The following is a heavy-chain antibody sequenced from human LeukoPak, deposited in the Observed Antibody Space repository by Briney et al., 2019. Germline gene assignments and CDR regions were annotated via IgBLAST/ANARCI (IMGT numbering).Heavy chain of an antibody. CDR1: GFTFSSYA. J-gene: IGHJ4*02. CDR2: IKEDGSEK. V-gene: IGHV3-7*03. CDR3: AKDRPTWPIDY. D-gene: IGHD5-12*01. Sequence: GGSLRLSCAASGFTFSSYAMSWVRQAPGKGLEWVANIKEDGSEKYSVDSVKGRFTISRDNAKNSLYLQMNSLRAEDTAVYYCAKDRPTWPIDYWGQGTLVTVSS.